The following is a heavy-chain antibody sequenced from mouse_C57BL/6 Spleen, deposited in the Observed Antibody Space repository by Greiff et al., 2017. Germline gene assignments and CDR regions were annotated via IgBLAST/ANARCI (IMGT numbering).Heavy chain of an antibody. V-gene: IGHV1-80*01. D-gene: IGHD1-1*01. CDR2: IYPGDGDT. J-gene: IGHJ3*01. CDR3: ARERITTVVATRAWFAY. CDR1: GYAFSSYW. Sequence: QVQLQQSGAELVKPGASVKISCKASGYAFSSYWMNWVKQRPGKGLEWIGQIYPGDGDTNYNGKFKGKATLTVDKSSSTAYMQLSSLTSEDSAVYYCARERITTVVATRAWFAYWGQGTLVTVSA.